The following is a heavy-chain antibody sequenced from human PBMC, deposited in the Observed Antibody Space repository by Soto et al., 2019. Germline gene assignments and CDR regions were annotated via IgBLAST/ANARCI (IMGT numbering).Heavy chain of an antibody. CDR2: ISSDGNHK. Sequence: QVKLVESGGGVVQPGRSLRLSCAASGFNVSAYTMHWVRQAPGKGLEWVAVISSDGNHKYYTDSVKGRFTISRDTSTNTLYLQMNSLRAEDTAVYYCARWEQPLFDYWGQGTLVTVS. CDR1: GFNVSAYT. CDR3: ARWEQPLFDY. D-gene: IGHD1-26*01. J-gene: IGHJ4*02. V-gene: IGHV3-30-3*01.